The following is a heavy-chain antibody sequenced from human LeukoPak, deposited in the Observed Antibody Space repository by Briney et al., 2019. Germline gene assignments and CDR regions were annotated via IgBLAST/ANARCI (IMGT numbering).Heavy chain of an antibody. CDR2: IYYSGST. Sequence: PSETLSLTCTVSGGSISSYYWSWIRQPPGKGLEWIGYIYYSGSTNYNPSLKSRVTISVDTSKNQFSLKLSSVTAADTAVYYCARSKAVGGLYYYGMDVWGQGTTVTVSS. CDR3: ARSKAVGGLYYYGMDV. D-gene: IGHD3-16*01. V-gene: IGHV4-59*12. J-gene: IGHJ6*02. CDR1: GGSISSYY.